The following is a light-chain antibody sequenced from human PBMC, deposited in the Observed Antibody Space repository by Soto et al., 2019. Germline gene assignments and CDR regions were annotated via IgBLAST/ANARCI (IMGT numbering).Light chain of an antibody. CDR3: QQRVNWLT. CDR1: QSVGTY. J-gene: IGKJ4*01. CDR2: DAS. V-gene: IGKV3-11*01. Sequence: EIVLTQSPAILSLSPGGRATLSCRASQSVGTYLDWYQQKLGQAPRLLIYDASNRATGIPARFSGSGSGTDFTLTISSLEPEDFAVYYCQQRVNWLTFGGGTKVEL.